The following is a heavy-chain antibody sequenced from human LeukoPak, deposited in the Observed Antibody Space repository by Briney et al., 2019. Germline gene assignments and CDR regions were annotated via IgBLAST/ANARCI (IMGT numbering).Heavy chain of an antibody. J-gene: IGHJ4*02. Sequence: GGSLRLSCAASGFTFSSHGMHWVRQAPGKGLEWLSAISGSGGSTYYADSVKGRFTISRDNSKNTLYLQVNSLGAEDTAVYYCAKSLGSVVVTANDYWGQGTLVTVSS. CDR1: GFTFSSHG. CDR2: ISGSGGST. D-gene: IGHD2-21*02. CDR3: AKSLGSVVVTANDY. V-gene: IGHV3-23*01.